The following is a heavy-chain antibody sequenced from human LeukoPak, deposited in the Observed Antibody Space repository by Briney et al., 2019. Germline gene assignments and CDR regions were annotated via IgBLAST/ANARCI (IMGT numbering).Heavy chain of an antibody. CDR3: ASHYNWFDP. V-gene: IGHV4-30-2*01. Sequence: PSETLSLTCAVSGGSISSGGYSLSWIRQPPGKGLEWIGYIYHSGSTYYNPSLKSRVTISVDRSKNQFSLKLSSVTAADTAVYYCASHYNWFDPWGQGTLVTVSS. CDR2: IYHSGST. J-gene: IGHJ5*02. CDR1: GGSISSGGYS.